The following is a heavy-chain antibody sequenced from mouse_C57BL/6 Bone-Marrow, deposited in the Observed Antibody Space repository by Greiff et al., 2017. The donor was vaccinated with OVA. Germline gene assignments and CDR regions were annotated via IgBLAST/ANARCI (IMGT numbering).Heavy chain of an antibody. V-gene: IGHV1-81*01. CDR1: GYTFTSYG. CDR2: IYPRSGNT. D-gene: IGHD2-10*01. Sequence: QVQLQQSGAELARPGASVKLSCKASGYTFTSYGISWVKQRTGQGLEWIGEIYPRSGNTYYNEKFKGKATLTADKSSSTAYMELRSLTSEDSAVYFCARDPSYPYYYAMDYWGQGTSVTVSS. CDR3: ARDPSYPYYYAMDY. J-gene: IGHJ4*01.